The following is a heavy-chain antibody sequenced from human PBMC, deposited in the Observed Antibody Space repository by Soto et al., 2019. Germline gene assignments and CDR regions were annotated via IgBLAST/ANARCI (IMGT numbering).Heavy chain of an antibody. CDR1: GGTFSSYA. CDR2: IIPIFGTA. Sequence: GASVKVSCKASGGTFSSYAISWVRQAPGQGLEWMGGIIPIFGTANYAQKFQGRVTITADESTSTAYMELSSLRSEDTAVYYCARFYDFWSGSDPVPYYYYGMDVWGQGTTVTVSS. CDR3: ARFYDFWSGSDPVPYYYYGMDV. V-gene: IGHV1-69*13. D-gene: IGHD3-3*01. J-gene: IGHJ6*02.